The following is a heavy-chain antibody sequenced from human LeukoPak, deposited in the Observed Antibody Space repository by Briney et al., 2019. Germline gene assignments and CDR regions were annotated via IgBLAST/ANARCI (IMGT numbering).Heavy chain of an antibody. D-gene: IGHD4-17*01. CDR1: GYTFTSYY. J-gene: IGHJ5*02. CDR3: ARDSHDYGDYSNWFDP. V-gene: IGHV1-46*01. Sequence: ASVKVSCKASGYTFTSYYMHWVRQAPGQGLEWMGIINPSGGSTSYAQKFQGRVTMTRDTSTSTVYMELGSLRSEDTAVYYCARDSHDYGDYSNWFDPWGQGTLVTVSS. CDR2: INPSGGST.